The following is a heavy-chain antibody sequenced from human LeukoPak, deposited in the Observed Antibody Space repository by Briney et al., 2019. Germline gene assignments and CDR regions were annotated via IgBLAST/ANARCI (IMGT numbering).Heavy chain of an antibody. D-gene: IGHD2-2*01. J-gene: IGHJ4*02. V-gene: IGHV4-59*01. CDR2: IYYSGST. CDR3: ASTERCSTTCPLDY. CDR1: GGSISSYY. Sequence: SETLSLTCTVSGGSISSYYWSWIRQPPGKGLEWIGYIYYSGSTNYNPSLKSRVTMSVDTSKNQFSLKLSSVTAADTAVYYCASTERCSTTCPLDYWGQGTLVTVSS.